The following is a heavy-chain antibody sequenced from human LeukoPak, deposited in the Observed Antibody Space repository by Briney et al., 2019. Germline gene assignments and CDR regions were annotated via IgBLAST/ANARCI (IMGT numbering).Heavy chain of an antibody. CDR1: GYSFTSYW. J-gene: IGHJ4*02. CDR2: IYPDDSDT. CDR3: ARRGYYDYVWGSYRSGLSLDY. Sequence: GESLKISCKGSGYSFTSYWIGWVRQMPGKGLEWMGIIYPDDSDTRYSPSFQGQVTISADKSISTAYLQWSSLKASDTAMYYCARRGYYDYVWGSYRSGLSLDYWGQGTLVTVSS. D-gene: IGHD3-16*02. V-gene: IGHV5-51*01.